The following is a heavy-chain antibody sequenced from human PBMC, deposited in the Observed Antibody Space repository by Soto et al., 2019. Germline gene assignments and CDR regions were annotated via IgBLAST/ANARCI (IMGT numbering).Heavy chain of an antibody. CDR2: IAYDGSNR. D-gene: IGHD1-1*01. V-gene: IGHV3-30*04. J-gene: IGHJ5*02. Sequence: QVQLVESGGGVVQPGRSLRLSCAASGFSISSSAMHWVRQAPGKGLEWVAVIAYDGSNRWYADSAKGRFTISRDNSKNTVYLEMSSLRGEDTAVYYCARDLQAGTDNVNWFAPWGQGTLVTVSS. CDR1: GFSISSSA. CDR3: ARDLQAGTDNVNWFAP.